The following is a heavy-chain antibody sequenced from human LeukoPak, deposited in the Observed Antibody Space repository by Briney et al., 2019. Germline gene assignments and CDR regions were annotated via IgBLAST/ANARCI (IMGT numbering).Heavy chain of an antibody. J-gene: IGHJ6*02. V-gene: IGHV4-59*01. CDR2: IYYSGST. Sequence: SETLSLTCAVYGGSISSYYWSWIRQPPGKGLEWIGYIYYSGSTNYNPSLKSRVTISVDTSKNQFSLKLSSVTAADTAVYYCARDRREYCSGGSCRFYGMDVWGQGTTVTVSS. CDR3: ARDRREYCSGGSCRFYGMDV. CDR1: GGSISSYY. D-gene: IGHD2-15*01.